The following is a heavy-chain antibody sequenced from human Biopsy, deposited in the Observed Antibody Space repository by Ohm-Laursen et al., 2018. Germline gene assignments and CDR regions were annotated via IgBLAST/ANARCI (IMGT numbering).Heavy chain of an antibody. CDR1: GFTFTSYE. CDR2: IHNTGSPI. D-gene: IGHD2-2*02. Sequence: SLRLSCAASGFTFTSYEMNWARQASGKGLEWVANIHNTGSPIYYADSVRGRFTISRDNGEYSLFLQMNSLRVDDTAVYYCARRIPLYGMDVWGQGTTVTVSS. CDR3: ARRIPLYGMDV. J-gene: IGHJ6*02. V-gene: IGHV3-48*03.